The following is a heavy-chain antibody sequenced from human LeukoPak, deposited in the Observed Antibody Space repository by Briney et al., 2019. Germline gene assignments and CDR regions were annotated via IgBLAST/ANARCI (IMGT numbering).Heavy chain of an antibody. D-gene: IGHD3-9*01. CDR3: ARDGGVLTGYYDY. CDR2: IYSGGST. V-gene: IGHV3-66*01. CDR1: GFTFSSNY. Sequence: GGSLRLSCAASGFTFSSNYLSWVRQAPGKGLEWVSTIYSGGSTYYADSVTGRFTISRDNSKNSLYLQMNSLRAEDTAVYYCARDGGVLTGYYDYWGQGNLVTVSS. J-gene: IGHJ4*02.